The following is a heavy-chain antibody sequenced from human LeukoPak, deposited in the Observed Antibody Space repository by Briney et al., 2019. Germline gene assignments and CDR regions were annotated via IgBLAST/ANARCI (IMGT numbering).Heavy chain of an antibody. D-gene: IGHD3-10*01. J-gene: IGHJ4*02. CDR1: GFTVSSDY. Sequence: GGSLRLSCAASGFTVSSDYMTWVRQAPGKGLEWLSSIDVAGNTIYAHYVRGRFTISRDNSKNTLYLQMNSLRVDDTAVYFCARDASGSRPNCWGPGTLVTVTS. CDR2: IDVAGNT. V-gene: IGHV3-53*01. CDR3: ARDASGSRPNC.